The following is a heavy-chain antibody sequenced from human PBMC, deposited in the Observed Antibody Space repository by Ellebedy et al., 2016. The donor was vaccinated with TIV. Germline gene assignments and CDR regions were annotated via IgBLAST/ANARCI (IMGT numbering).Heavy chain of an antibody. Sequence: MPSETLSLTCTVSGGSISGYYWTWIRQPPGKGLEWIGYIYYSGTTNSNPSPKSRATISIDRSKNQFSRNLSSVTAADTAVYYCARAMGESSGWRDCYSDLWGRGTLVTVSA. CDR2: IYYSGTT. CDR3: ARAMGESSGWRDCYSDL. V-gene: IGHV4-59*01. D-gene: IGHD6-19*01. CDR1: GGSISGYY. J-gene: IGHJ2*01.